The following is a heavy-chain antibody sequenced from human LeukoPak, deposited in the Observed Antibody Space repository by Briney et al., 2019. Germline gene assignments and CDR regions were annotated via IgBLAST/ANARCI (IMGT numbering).Heavy chain of an antibody. CDR1: GVSISSSNW. CDR2: IYHSGST. V-gene: IGHV4-4*02. Sequence: PSGTLSLTCAVSGVSISSSNWWSWVRQPPGKGLEWIGEIYHSGSTNYNPSLKSRVTISVDKSKNQFSLKLSSVTAADTAVYYCARGVDYGDEYFDNWGQGTLVTVSS. CDR3: ARGVDYGDEYFDN. D-gene: IGHD4-17*01. J-gene: IGHJ4*02.